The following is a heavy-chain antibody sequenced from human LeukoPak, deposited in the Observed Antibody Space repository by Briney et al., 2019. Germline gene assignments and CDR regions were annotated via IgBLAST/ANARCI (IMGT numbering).Heavy chain of an antibody. CDR1: GFTFSSYW. J-gene: IGHJ3*02. CDR3: ARGIVGADDAFDI. CDR2: IKQDGSEK. V-gene: IGHV3-7*01. Sequence: PGGSVRLSCPASGFTFSSYWMSWVRQAPGKGLEWVANIKQDGSEKYYVDSVKGRFTISRDNAKNSLYLQMNSLRAEDTAVYYCARGIVGADDAFDIWGQGTMVTVSS. D-gene: IGHD1-26*01.